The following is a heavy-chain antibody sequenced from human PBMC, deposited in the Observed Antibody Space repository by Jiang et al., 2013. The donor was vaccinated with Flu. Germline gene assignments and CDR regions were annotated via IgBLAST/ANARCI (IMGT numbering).Heavy chain of an antibody. J-gene: IGHJ4*02. Sequence: GAEVKKPGSSVKVSCKASGGTFSSYAISWVRQAPGQGLEWMGGIIPIFGTANYAQKFQGRVTITADESTSTAYMELSSLRSEDTAVYYCSLLGYCSSTSCQIEIDDYWGQGTLVTVSS. CDR1: GGTFSSYA. D-gene: IGHD2-2*01. CDR2: IIPIFGTA. V-gene: IGHV1-69*01. CDR3: SLLGYCSSTSCQIEIDDY.